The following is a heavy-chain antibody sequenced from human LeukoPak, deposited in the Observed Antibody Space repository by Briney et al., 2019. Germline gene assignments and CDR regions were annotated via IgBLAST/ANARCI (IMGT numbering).Heavy chain of an antibody. Sequence: ASVKVSCKASGYTFTSYYMHWVRQAPGQGLEWMGIINPSGGSTSYAQKFQGRATMTRDMSTSTVYMELSSLRSEDTAVYYCARGFYGGNWFDPWGQGTLVTVSS. CDR1: GYTFTSYY. D-gene: IGHD4-23*01. J-gene: IGHJ5*02. V-gene: IGHV1-46*01. CDR3: ARGFYGGNWFDP. CDR2: INPSGGST.